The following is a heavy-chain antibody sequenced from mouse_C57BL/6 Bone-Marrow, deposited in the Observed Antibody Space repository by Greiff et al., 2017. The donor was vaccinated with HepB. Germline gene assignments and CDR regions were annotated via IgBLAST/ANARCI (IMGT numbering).Heavy chain of an antibody. V-gene: IGHV1-9*01. D-gene: IGHD2-2*01. J-gene: IGHJ4*01. Sequence: VQLQQSGAELMKPGASVKLYCKATGYTFTGYWIEWVKQRPGHGLEWIGEILPGSGSTNYNEKFKGKATITADTSSNTAYMQLSSLTTEASAIYCWAGEGLRQGGDYWGQGTSVTVSS. CDR1: GYTFTGYW. CDR2: ILPGSGST. CDR3: AGEGLRQGGDY.